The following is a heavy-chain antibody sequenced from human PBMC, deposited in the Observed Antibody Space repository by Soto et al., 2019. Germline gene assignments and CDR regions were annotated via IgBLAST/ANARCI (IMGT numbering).Heavy chain of an antibody. V-gene: IGHV3-15*01. Sequence: KTGGSLRLSXAASGITVSNVWMTWIRQPPGKGLEWVGRIKSKADGSTKEYGTPVKDRFIISRDYSKNTVDLQMHALRTEDTSFYYCATPRPGSHGYSFWGHGALVTVSS. CDR3: ATPRPGSHGYSF. J-gene: IGHJ4*01. D-gene: IGHD3-16*01. CDR2: IKSKADGSTK. CDR1: GITVSNVW.